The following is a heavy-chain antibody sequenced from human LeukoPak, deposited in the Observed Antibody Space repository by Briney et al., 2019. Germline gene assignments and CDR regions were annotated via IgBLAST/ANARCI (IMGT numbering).Heavy chain of an antibody. Sequence: GGSLRLSCAVSGFTVSSNYMSGVRRAPGKGLEGVSVIYGGGSTYYADSVKGRFTISRDNSKNTLYLQMNSLRAEDTAVYYCARAASVAGTYALNHWGQGTLVTVSS. CDR3: ARAASVAGTYALNH. J-gene: IGHJ4*02. CDR1: GFTVSSNY. V-gene: IGHV3-66*01. D-gene: IGHD6-19*01. CDR2: IYGGGST.